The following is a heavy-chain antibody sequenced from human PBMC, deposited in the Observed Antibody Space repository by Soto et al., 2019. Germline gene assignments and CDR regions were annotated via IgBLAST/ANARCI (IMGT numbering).Heavy chain of an antibody. J-gene: IGHJ4*02. CDR3: ARDLDSSGYDY. D-gene: IGHD3-22*01. V-gene: IGHV3-33*01. CDR1: GFTFSSYG. CDR2: IWYDGSNK. Sequence: GGSLRLSCAASGFTFSSYGMHWVRQAPGKGLEWVAVIWYDGSNKYYADSVKGRFTISRDNSKNTLYLQMNSLRAEDTAVYFCARDLDSSGYDYWGQGTLVTVSS.